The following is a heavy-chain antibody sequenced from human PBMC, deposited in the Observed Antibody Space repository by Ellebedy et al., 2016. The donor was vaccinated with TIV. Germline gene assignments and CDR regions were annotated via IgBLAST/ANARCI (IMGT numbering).Heavy chain of an antibody. D-gene: IGHD6-13*01. CDR2: IDWDDDR. CDR1: GFSLSTSGMC. J-gene: IGHJ6*02. Sequence: SGPTLVKPTQTLTLTCTFSGFSLSTSGMCVSWIRQPPGKALEWLARIDWDDDRYYSTSLKTRLTISKDTSKNQVVLTMTNMDPVDTATYYCARIRGLHSSSRRYYYYYGMDVWGQGTTVTVSS. CDR3: ARIRGLHSSSRRYYYYYGMDV. V-gene: IGHV2-70*11.